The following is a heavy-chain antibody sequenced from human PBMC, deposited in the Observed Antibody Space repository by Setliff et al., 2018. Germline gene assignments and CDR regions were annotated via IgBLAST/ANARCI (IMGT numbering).Heavy chain of an antibody. CDR3: ARDSLTTLRRRSFDI. D-gene: IGHD1-1*01. CDR2: ISGSGGST. J-gene: IGHJ3*02. CDR1: GFTFSSYA. Sequence: GGSLRLSCAASGFTFSSYAMSWVRQAPGKGLEWVSAISGSGGSTYYADSVKGRFTISRDNAKNSLYLQMNSLRAEDTAVYYCARDSLTTLRRRSFDIWGQGTMVTVSS. V-gene: IGHV3-23*01.